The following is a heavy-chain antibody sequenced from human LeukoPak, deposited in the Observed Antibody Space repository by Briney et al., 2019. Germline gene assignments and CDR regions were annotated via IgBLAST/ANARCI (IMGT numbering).Heavy chain of an antibody. D-gene: IGHD6-19*01. Sequence: GGSLRLSCAASGFTFRSYSMNWVRQAPGKGLEWVSSISSSSSYIYYADSVKGRFTISRDNAKNSLYLQMNSLRAEDTAVYYCATRPLYSSGWPFDYWGQGTLVTVSS. CDR3: ATRPLYSSGWPFDY. CDR2: ISSSSSYI. J-gene: IGHJ4*02. CDR1: GFTFRSYS. V-gene: IGHV3-21*01.